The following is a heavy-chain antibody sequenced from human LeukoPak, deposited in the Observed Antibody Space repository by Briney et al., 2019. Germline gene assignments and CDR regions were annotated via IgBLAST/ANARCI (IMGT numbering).Heavy chain of an antibody. V-gene: IGHV3-15*01. CDR2: IKSEADGGTI. Sequence: GGSLRLSCAVSGLTISNAWMSWVRQAPGKGLEWVGRIKSEADGGTIDYAAPVKGRLTISRDESKITLFLQMNSLKTEDTGVYHCTADQDGSFDYWGQGTLVIVSS. CDR1: GLTISNAW. J-gene: IGHJ4*02. D-gene: IGHD3-10*01. CDR3: TADQDGSFDY.